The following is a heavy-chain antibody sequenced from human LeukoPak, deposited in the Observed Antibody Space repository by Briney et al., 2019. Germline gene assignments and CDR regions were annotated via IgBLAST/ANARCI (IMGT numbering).Heavy chain of an antibody. CDR3: ARSPYTNSWYFFDY. J-gene: IGHJ4*02. D-gene: IGHD6-13*01. Sequence: SETLSLTCTVSGDSISSYYWSWIRQPPGKGLEWIGYIYYRGGTNYNPSLKSRVAISVDTPRNQFSLKLSSVTAADTALYYCARSPYTNSWYFFDYWGQGTLVTVSS. CDR1: GDSISSYY. V-gene: IGHV4-59*08. CDR2: IYYRGGT.